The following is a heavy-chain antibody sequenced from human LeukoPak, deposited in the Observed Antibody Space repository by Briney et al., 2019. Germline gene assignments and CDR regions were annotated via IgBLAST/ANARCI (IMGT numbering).Heavy chain of an antibody. CDR1: GYTFTSYG. J-gene: IGHJ4*02. CDR3: ARDDTYYYHSSGIDY. CDR2: ISAYNGNT. Sequence: ASVKVSCKASGYTFTSYGISWVRQAPGQGLEWMGWISAYNGNTNYAQKLQGRVTMTTDTSTSTAYMELRSLRSDDTAVYYCARDDTYYYHSSGIDYWGQGTLVTVSS. V-gene: IGHV1-18*01. D-gene: IGHD3-22*01.